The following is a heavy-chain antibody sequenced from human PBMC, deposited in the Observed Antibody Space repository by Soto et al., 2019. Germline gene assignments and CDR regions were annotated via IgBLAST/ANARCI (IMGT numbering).Heavy chain of an antibody. D-gene: IGHD2-21*01. Sequence: QVQLVESGGGVVQPGRSLRLSCAASAFAFSAYGMHWVRQAPGKGLEWVAVISHDGSNTYYTDSVKGRFTISRDNSQNTLYLQMNSLRVQDTALYFCAKDHDRQIVWGRVSEFDPWGQGALVTVSS. CDR2: ISHDGSNT. CDR3: AKDHDRQIVWGRVSEFDP. CDR1: AFAFSAYG. J-gene: IGHJ5*02. V-gene: IGHV3-30*18.